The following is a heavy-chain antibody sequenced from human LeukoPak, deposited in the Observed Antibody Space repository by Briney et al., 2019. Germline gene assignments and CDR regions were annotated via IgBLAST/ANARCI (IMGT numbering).Heavy chain of an antibody. CDR3: AKDLLLWFGASKGAFDI. V-gene: IGHV3-23*01. J-gene: IGHJ3*02. CDR1: GFIFSSYA. Sequence: PGGSLRLSCAASGFIFSSYAMSWVRQAPGKGLEWVSAISGSGGSTYYADSVKGRFTISRDNSKNTLYLQMNSLRAEDTAVYYCAKDLLLWFGASKGAFDIWGQGTMVTVSS. D-gene: IGHD3-10*01. CDR2: ISGSGGST.